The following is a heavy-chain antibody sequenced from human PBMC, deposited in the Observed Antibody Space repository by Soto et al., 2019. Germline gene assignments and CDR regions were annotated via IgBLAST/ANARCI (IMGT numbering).Heavy chain of an antibody. V-gene: IGHV3-33*01. D-gene: IGHD5-12*01. CDR1: GFTFSSYG. Sequence: GGSLRLSCAASGFTFSSYGMHWVRQAPGKGLEWVAVIWYDGSNKYYADSVKGRFTISRDNSKNTLYLQMNSLRAEDTAVYYCARDLATGYTDLGYYFDYWGQGTLVTVSS. CDR3: ARDLATGYTDLGYYFDY. J-gene: IGHJ4*02. CDR2: IWYDGSNK.